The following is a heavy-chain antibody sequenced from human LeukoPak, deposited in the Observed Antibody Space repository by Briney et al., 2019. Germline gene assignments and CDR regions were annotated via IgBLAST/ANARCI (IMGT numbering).Heavy chain of an antibody. Sequence: PSETLSLTCAVYGGSFSGYYWSWIRQPPGKGLEWIGEINHSGSTNYNPSLKSRVTISVDTSKNQFSLKLSSVTAADTAVYYCARGKRSSSAGWFDPWGQGTLVTVSS. J-gene: IGHJ5*02. V-gene: IGHV4-34*01. CDR3: ARGKRSSSAGWFDP. CDR1: GGSFSGYY. CDR2: INHSGST. D-gene: IGHD6-6*01.